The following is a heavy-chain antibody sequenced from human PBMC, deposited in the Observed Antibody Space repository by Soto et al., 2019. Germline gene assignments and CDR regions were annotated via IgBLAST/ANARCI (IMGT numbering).Heavy chain of an antibody. Sequence: SETLSLTCTVSGGSISSSSYYWGWIRQPPGKGLEWIGSIYYSGSTYYNPSLKSRVTISVDTSKNQFSLKLSSVTAADTAVYYCATYDYVWGSYRLSWFDPWGQGTLVTAPQ. D-gene: IGHD3-16*02. V-gene: IGHV4-39*01. CDR3: ATYDYVWGSYRLSWFDP. CDR1: GGSISSSSYY. CDR2: IYYSGST. J-gene: IGHJ5*02.